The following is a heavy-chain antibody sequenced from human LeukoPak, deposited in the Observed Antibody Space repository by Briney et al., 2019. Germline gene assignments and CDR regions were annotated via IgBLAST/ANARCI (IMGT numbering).Heavy chain of an antibody. V-gene: IGHV3-11*01. CDR2: ISNSGGAT. CDR1: GFTFSDYY. D-gene: IGHD3-10*01. CDR3: ARESYYGSGTYFNFDY. Sequence: GGSLRLSCAASGFTFSDYYMSWIRQAPGKGLEWVPYISNSGGATNYGDSVRGRFTISRDNSKNSLYLEMNSLRAEDTAIHYCARESYYGSGTYFNFDYWGQGILVTVSS. J-gene: IGHJ4*02.